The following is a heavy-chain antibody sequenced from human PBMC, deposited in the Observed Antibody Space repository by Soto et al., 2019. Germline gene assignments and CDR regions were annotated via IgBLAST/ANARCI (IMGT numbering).Heavy chain of an antibody. D-gene: IGHD6-6*01. V-gene: IGHV6-1*01. J-gene: IGHJ6*02. CDR1: VDSVSSNSAA. CDR3: ARGKEAARSTVVNPFDYNYGMDV. CDR2: TYYRSKWYN. Sequence: SQTLSLTCAISVDSVSSNSAAWNWISQSPSRGLEWLGRTYYRSKWYNDYAVSVKSRITINPDTSKNQFSLQLNSVTPEDTAVYYCARGKEAARSTVVNPFDYNYGMDVWGQGTTVTVSS.